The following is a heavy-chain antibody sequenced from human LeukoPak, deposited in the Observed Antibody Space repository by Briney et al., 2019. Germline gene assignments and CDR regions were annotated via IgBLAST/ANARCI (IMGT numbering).Heavy chain of an antibody. CDR2: IPNDGSKK. CDR1: GFTFSSYG. V-gene: IGHV3-30*18. J-gene: IGHJ4*02. CDR3: AKDRYSYAFEYSDS. Sequence: GGSLRLSCAAPGFTFSSYGMHWVRQAPGKGLDWVAVIPNDGSKKYYADSVKGRFTISRDNSKNTLSLQVSGLRTEDTAVYYCAKDRYSYAFEYSDSWGQGTLVTVSS. D-gene: IGHD5-18*01.